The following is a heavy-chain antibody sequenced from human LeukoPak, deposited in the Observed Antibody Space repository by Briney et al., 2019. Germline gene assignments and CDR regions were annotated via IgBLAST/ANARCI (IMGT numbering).Heavy chain of an antibody. D-gene: IGHD2-2*01. CDR2: MYPGDSDT. V-gene: IGHV5-51*01. CDR1: GYIFTSYW. Sequence: GESLKISCKASGYIFTSYWIGWVRQMPGKGLEWLGMMYPGDSDTRYSPSFQGQVTMSADKSLSAVYLQWSSLKASDTAIYYCARLNFDSSSDYWGQGTLVTVTS. J-gene: IGHJ4*02. CDR3: ARLNFDSSSDY.